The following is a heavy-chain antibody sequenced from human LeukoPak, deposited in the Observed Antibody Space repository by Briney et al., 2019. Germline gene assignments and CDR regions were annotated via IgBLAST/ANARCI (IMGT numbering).Heavy chain of an antibody. D-gene: IGHD2-21*02. CDR2: ISSSSSTI. V-gene: IGHV3-48*01. Sequence: GGSLRLSCAASGFTFSSYSMIWVRQAPGKGLEWVSYISSSSSTIYYADSVKGRFTISRDNAKNSLYLQMNSLRAEDKAVYYCARKRTLAYCGGDCYGNAFDIWGQGTMVTVSS. CDR3: ARKRTLAYCGGDCYGNAFDI. J-gene: IGHJ3*02. CDR1: GFTFSSYS.